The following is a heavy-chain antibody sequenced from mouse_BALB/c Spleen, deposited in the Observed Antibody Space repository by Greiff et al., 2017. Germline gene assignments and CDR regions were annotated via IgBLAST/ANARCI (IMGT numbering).Heavy chain of an antibody. V-gene: IGHV5-17*02. CDR3: ARSDYYGSSYAYAMDY. J-gene: IGHJ4*01. Sequence: EVMLVESGGGLVQPGGSRKLSCAASGFTFSSFGMHWVRQAPEKGLEWVAYISSGSSTIYYADTVKGRFTISRDNPKNTLFLQMTSLRSEDTAMYYCARSDYYGSSYAYAMDYWGQGTSVTVSS. CDR1: GFTFSSFG. CDR2: ISSGSSTI. D-gene: IGHD1-1*01.